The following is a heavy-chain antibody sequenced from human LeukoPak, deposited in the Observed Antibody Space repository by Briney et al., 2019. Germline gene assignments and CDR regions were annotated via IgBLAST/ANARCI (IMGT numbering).Heavy chain of an antibody. V-gene: IGHV3-23*01. CDR1: GLTFSSYA. Sequence: GGSLRLSCVASGLTFSSYAMSWVRQAPAKGLEWVSGISGSGGRTYYADSVKGRFTISRDNSKNTLYLQMNTLRVEDTAVYYCTRDATYYLRYGYFDYWGQGTLVTVSS. D-gene: IGHD2/OR15-2a*01. CDR2: ISGSGGRT. CDR3: TRDATYYLRYGYFDY. J-gene: IGHJ4*02.